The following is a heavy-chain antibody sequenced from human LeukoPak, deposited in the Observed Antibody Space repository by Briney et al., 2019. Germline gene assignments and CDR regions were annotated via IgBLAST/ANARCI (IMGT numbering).Heavy chain of an antibody. CDR1: VFTFSTYE. Sequence: GGSLRLSCTASVFTFSTYEMNWVRQAPGKGLEWISYISGSGSSIFYADSLQGRFTVSRDNAKNSVYLQMNSLRAEDTAVYYCAREGCFGYDDAFDTWGHGTTVTVSS. CDR3: AREGCFGYDDAFDT. V-gene: IGHV3-48*03. J-gene: IGHJ3*02. D-gene: IGHD3-16*02. CDR2: ISGSGSSI.